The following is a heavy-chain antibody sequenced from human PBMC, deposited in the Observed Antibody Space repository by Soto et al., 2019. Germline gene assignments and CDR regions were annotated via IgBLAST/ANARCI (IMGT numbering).Heavy chain of an antibody. CDR3: ARNSYVYTFYAS. D-gene: IGHD5-18*01. J-gene: IGHJ5*02. CDR1: GGSISSGDYY. Sequence: QVQLQESGPGLVKPSQTLSLTCTVSGGSISSGDYYWSWIRQPPGKGLEWIGYIYYSGSTYYNPSLKSRVTISVDTSKNPFSLTLSSVTAADPAVYYCARNSYVYTFYASWGQGTLLTVSS. V-gene: IGHV4-30-4*01. CDR2: IYYSGST.